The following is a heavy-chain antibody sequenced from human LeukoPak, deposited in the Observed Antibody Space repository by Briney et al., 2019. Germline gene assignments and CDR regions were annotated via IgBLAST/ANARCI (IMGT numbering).Heavy chain of an antibody. CDR3: VGGGRICRGGSSSY. CDR1: GFTFSTYS. V-gene: IGHV3-23*01. Sequence: GGSLRLSCAASGFTFSTYSMSWVRQAPGKGLQWVSTISGSDGSTYCADSVKGRFTISRDNSKNTLYLQMNSLRAEDTAVYYCVGGGRICRGGSSSYWGQGTLVTVSS. D-gene: IGHD2-15*01. J-gene: IGHJ4*02. CDR2: ISGSDGST.